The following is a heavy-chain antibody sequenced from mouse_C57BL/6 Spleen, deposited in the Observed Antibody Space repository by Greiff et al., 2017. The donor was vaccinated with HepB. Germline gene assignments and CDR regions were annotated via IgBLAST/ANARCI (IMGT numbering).Heavy chain of an antibody. CDR3: ARGLGGFDY. Sequence: QVQLQQPGAELVKPGASVKLSCKASGYTFTSYWMHWVKQRPGQGLEWIGMIHPNSGSTNYNEKFTSKATLTVDKSSSTAYMQLSSLTSEYSAVYYCARGLGGFDYWGQGTTLTVSS. J-gene: IGHJ2*01. D-gene: IGHD3-3*01. CDR2: IHPNSGST. CDR1: GYTFTSYW. V-gene: IGHV1-64*01.